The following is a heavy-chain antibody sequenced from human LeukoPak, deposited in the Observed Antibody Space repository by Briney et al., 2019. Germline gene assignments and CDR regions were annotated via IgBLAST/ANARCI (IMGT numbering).Heavy chain of an antibody. J-gene: IGHJ5*02. CDR2: ISYDGSNK. D-gene: IGHD6-19*01. CDR1: GFSFSSYA. Sequence: GGSLRLSCAASGFSFSSYAMHWVRQAPGKGLEWVAVISYDGSNKYYADSVGGRFTSSRDNSKNTLYLQMNSLRVEDTAVYYCARAVAGTNWFDPWGQGTLVTVSS. CDR3: ARAVAGTNWFDP. V-gene: IGHV3-30*14.